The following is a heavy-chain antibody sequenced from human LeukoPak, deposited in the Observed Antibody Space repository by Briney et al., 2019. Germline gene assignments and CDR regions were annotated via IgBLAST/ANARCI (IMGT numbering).Heavy chain of an antibody. CDR2: INPNSGGT. V-gene: IGHV1-2*02. Sequence: ASVKVSCKASGYTFTGYYIDWVRQAPGQGLEWMGWINPNSGGTSCAQKFQGRVTMTTDTSISTAFMELSRLTSDDTAVYYCARDLGGSGEDYWGQGTLVTVSS. CDR3: ARDLGGSGEDY. CDR1: GYTFTGYY. J-gene: IGHJ4*02. D-gene: IGHD3-10*01.